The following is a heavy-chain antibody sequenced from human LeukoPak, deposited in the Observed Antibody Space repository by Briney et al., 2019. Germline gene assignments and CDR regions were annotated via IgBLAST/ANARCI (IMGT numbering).Heavy chain of an antibody. CDR3: ARHLLRRVRGDHNFDY. D-gene: IGHD3-10*01. CDR1: DGSFSGYY. J-gene: IGHJ4*02. V-gene: IGHV4-34*01. Sequence: SETLSLTCAVYDGSFSGYYWSWIRQPPGKGLEWIGEINHSGSTNYNPSLKSRVTISVDTSKNQFSLKLSSVTAADTAVYYCARHLLRRVRGDHNFDYWGQGTLVTVSS. CDR2: INHSGST.